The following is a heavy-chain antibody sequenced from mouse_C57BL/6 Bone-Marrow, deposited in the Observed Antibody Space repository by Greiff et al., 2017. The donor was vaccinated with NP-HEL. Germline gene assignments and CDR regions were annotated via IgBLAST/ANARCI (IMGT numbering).Heavy chain of an antibody. V-gene: IGHV1-19*01. CDR1: GYTFTDYY. CDR2: INPYNGGT. D-gene: IGHD1-1*01. CDR3: ARKGLRGDYAMDY. Sequence: EVQLQQSGPVLVKPGASVKMSCKASGYTFTDYYMNWVKQSHGKSLEWIGVINPYNGGTSYNQKFKGKATLTVDKSSSTAYLELTSLTSEDSAVYYCARKGLRGDYAMDYWGQGTSVTVSS. J-gene: IGHJ4*01.